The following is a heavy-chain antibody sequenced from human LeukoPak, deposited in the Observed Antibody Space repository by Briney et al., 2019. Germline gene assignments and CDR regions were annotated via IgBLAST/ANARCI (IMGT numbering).Heavy chain of an antibody. CDR2: ISSSGSTI. Sequence: GGSLRLSCAASGFTFSDYYMSWIRQAPGKGLEWVSYISSSGSTIYYADSVKGRFTISRDNAKNSLYLQMNSLRAEDTALYYCAKAVGYDSSGYSHYWGQGTLVTVSS. J-gene: IGHJ4*02. D-gene: IGHD3-22*01. V-gene: IGHV3-11*01. CDR3: AKAVGYDSSGYSHY. CDR1: GFTFSDYY.